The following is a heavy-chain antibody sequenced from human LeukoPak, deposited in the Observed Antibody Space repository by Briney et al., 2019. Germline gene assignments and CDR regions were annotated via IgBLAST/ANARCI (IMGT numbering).Heavy chain of an antibody. V-gene: IGHV5-51*01. D-gene: IGHD4-11*01. CDR3: ARRPTPSPDYKPHYYFDY. CDR1: GYSFTSYW. Sequence: GESLKISCKGSGYSFTSYWIGWVRQMPGKGLQWMGIIYPGDSDTRYSPSFQGQVTISADKSISTAYLQWSNLKASDTAMYYCARRPTPSPDYKPHYYFDYWGQGTLVTVSS. J-gene: IGHJ4*02. CDR2: IYPGDSDT.